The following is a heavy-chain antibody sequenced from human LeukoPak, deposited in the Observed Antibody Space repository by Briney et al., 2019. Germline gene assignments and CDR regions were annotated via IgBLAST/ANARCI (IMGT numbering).Heavy chain of an antibody. V-gene: IGHV3-23*01. Sequence: GGSVRLSCEASGFAFSFFAMSWLRQPPGKGLEWVSTINPNSGTRSYAASVRGRFTISRDNSKNTVYLQLNTLRAEDTAGVYFAKPISGGLAVTADWFDPWGQGTLVVVSS. CDR3: AKPISGGLAVTADWFDP. D-gene: IGHD6-19*01. CDR2: INPNSGTR. J-gene: IGHJ5*01. CDR1: GFAFSFFA.